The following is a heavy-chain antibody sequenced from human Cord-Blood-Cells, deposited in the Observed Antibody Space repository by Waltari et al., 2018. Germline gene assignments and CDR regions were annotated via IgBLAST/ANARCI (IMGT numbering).Heavy chain of an antibody. CDR2: IYSGGST. V-gene: IGHV3-53*01. J-gene: IGHJ2*01. Sequence: EVQLVESGGGLLLPGGSLRRSCAAAGFSVCSNYIRAVRQAPGKGLEWVSVIYSGGSTYYADSVKGRFTISRDNSKNTLYLQMNSLRAEDTAVYYCASHYGDYWYFDLWGRGTLVTVSS. D-gene: IGHD4-17*01. CDR3: ASHYGDYWYFDL. CDR1: GFSVCSNY.